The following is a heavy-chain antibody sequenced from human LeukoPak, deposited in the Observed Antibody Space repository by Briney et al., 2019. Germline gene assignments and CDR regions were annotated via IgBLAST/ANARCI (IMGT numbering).Heavy chain of an antibody. CDR1: GGSISGYY. V-gene: IGHV4-59*12. J-gene: IGHJ4*02. Sequence: SETLSLTCTVSGGSISGYYWSWIRQPPGKGLEWIGYIYYYGTTTYNPSLKNRVNISVDTSKNLFSLKLRSMTAADTAVYYCARDWRPFDYWGQGILVTVSS. CDR3: ARDWRPFDY. CDR2: IYYYGTT.